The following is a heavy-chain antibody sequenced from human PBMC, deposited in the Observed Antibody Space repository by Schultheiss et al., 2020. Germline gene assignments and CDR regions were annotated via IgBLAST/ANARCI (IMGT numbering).Heavy chain of an antibody. Sequence: WIRQPPGKGLEWIGRIKSKTDGGTTDYAAPVKGRFTISRDDSKNTLYLQMNSLRAEDTAVYYCARPIGGVVVVTALDYWGQGTLVTVSS. CDR3: ARPIGGVVVVTALDY. V-gene: IGHV3-15*01. J-gene: IGHJ4*02. CDR2: IKSKTDGGTT. D-gene: IGHD2-21*02.